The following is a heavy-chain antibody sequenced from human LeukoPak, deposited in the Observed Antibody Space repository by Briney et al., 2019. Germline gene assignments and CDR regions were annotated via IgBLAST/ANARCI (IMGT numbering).Heavy chain of an antibody. J-gene: IGHJ4*02. CDR3: ARVSGYSGTWYVDY. CDR1: GFTFKSYG. CDR2: IWYDGSNK. D-gene: IGHD6-13*01. V-gene: IGHV3-33*01. Sequence: GGSLRLSCVASGFTFKSYGTHWVRQAPGKGLEWVAIIWYDGSNKYYADFAKGRFTASRDNSKNTLYLQMNSLRADDTAVYYCARVSGYSGTWYVDYWGQGTLVTVSS.